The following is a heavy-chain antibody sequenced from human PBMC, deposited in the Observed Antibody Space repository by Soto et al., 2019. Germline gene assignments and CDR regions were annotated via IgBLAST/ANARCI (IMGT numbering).Heavy chain of an antibody. Sequence: EVQLVESGGGLVQPGGSLRLSCAASGFTFSSYSMNWVRQAPGKGLEWVSYISSSSSTIYYADSVKGRFTISRDNAKNSLYLQMNSLRDEDTAVYYCARDGYYYDSSGSDLYYYYGMDVWGQGTTVTVSS. CDR2: ISSSSSTI. D-gene: IGHD3-22*01. CDR3: ARDGYYYDSSGSDLYYYYGMDV. V-gene: IGHV3-48*02. J-gene: IGHJ6*02. CDR1: GFTFSSYS.